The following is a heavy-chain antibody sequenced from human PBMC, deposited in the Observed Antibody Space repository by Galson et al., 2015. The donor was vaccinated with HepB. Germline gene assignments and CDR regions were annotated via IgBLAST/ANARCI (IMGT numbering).Heavy chain of an antibody. V-gene: IGHV1-69*13. Sequence: SVKVSCKASGGTFSSYAISWVRQAPGQGLEWMGGIIPIFGTANYAQKFQGRVTITADESTSTAYMELSSLRSEDTAVYYCARDDRWGFWSGSTSSYYYYMDVWGKGTTVTVSS. J-gene: IGHJ6*03. CDR2: IIPIFGTA. CDR3: ARDDRWGFWSGSTSSYYYYMDV. CDR1: GGTFSSYA. D-gene: IGHD3-3*01.